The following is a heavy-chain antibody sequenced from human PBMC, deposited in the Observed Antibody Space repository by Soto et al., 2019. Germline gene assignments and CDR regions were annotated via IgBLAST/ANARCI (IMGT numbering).Heavy chain of an antibody. D-gene: IGHD4-17*01. CDR1: GYTFTSYH. J-gene: IGHJ4*02. Sequence: ASVKVSCKASGYTFTSYHMHWVRQAPGRGLEWMGIINPSGGSTSYAQKFQGRVTMTRDTSTSTVYMELSSLRSEDTAVYYCARSPPDYAFDYWGQGTLVTVSS. V-gene: IGHV1-46*01. CDR2: INPSGGST. CDR3: ARSPPDYAFDY.